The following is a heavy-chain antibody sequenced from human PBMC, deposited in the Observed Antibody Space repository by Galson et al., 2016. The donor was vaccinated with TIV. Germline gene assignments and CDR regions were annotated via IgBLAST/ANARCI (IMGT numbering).Heavy chain of an antibody. CDR1: GGTLNSYT. Sequence: SVKVSCKASGGTLNSYTISWVRLAPGQGLEWMGRIIPIIGIGNSAKKFQGRVTITADISTSTVYMELSSLRSEDTAGYYCARASSGNYYHAPDYWGQGSLVTVSS. V-gene: IGHV1-69*02. D-gene: IGHD3-10*01. J-gene: IGHJ4*02. CDR3: ARASSGNYYHAPDY. CDR2: IIPIIGIG.